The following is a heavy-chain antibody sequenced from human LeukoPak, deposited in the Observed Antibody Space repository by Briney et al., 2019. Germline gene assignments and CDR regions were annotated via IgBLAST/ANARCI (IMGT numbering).Heavy chain of an antibody. Sequence: GGSLRLSCSASGFTFSTYGMQWVRQTPDKGLEWVAVIVSDGGRAHYGDSVRGRFTISRDNSKNTLYLQMNSLRAEDTAVYYCARDSITEDNSLDYWGRGILVTVSS. CDR2: IVSDGGRA. J-gene: IGHJ4*02. D-gene: IGHD7-27*01. CDR1: GFTFSTYG. CDR3: ARDSITEDNSLDY. V-gene: IGHV3-33*05.